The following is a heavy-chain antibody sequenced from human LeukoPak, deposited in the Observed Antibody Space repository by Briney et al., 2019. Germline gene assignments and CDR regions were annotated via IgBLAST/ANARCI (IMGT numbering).Heavy chain of an antibody. CDR3: ARVVSDSYDSSGYLLDY. CDR1: GYTFTSYY. J-gene: IGHJ4*02. D-gene: IGHD3-22*01. Sequence: ASVTLSCKASGYTFTSYYIHCVRQAPGQGLEWMGIINPSDGSTTYAQKFQGRVTMTRDTSTSTVYMELSSLRSEDTAVYYCARVVSDSYDSSGYLLDYWGQGTLVTVSS. V-gene: IGHV1-46*01. CDR2: INPSDGST.